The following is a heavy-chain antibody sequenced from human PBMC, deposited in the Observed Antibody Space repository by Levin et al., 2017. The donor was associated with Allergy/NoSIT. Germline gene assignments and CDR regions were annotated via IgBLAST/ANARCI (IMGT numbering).Heavy chain of an antibody. D-gene: IGHD6-13*01. CDR1: GYSFTSYW. CDR3: ARYSTGEVIAAAGTGWFDP. CDR2: IYPGDSDT. Sequence: GESLKISCKGSGYSFTSYWIGWVRQMPGKGLEWMGIIYPGDSDTRYSPSFQGQVTISADKSISTAYLQWSSLKASDTAMYYCARYSTGEVIAAAGTGWFDPWGQGTLVTVSS. V-gene: IGHV5-51*01. J-gene: IGHJ5*02.